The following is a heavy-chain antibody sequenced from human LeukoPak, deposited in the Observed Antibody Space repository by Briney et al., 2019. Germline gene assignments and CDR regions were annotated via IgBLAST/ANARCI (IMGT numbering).Heavy chain of an antibody. CDR2: INPSGGST. CDR1: GYTFTSYY. V-gene: IGHV1-46*01. Sequence: ASVKVSCKASGYTFTSYYMHWVRQAPGQGLEWMGIINPSGGSTSYAQKFQGRVTMTRDTSTSTVYMELSSLRSEDTAVYYCARDLGSIVVVVAATRGPLGYWDQGTLVTVSS. J-gene: IGHJ4*02. CDR3: ARDLGSIVVVVAATRGPLGY. D-gene: IGHD2-15*01.